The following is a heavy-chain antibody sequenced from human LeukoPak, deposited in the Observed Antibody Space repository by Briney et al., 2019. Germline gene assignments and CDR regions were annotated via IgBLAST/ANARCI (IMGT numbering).Heavy chain of an antibody. D-gene: IGHD2-2*02. Sequence: GGSLRLSCAASGFTFSNAWMSWVRQAPGKGLEWVGRIKSKTDGGTTDYAAPVKGRFTISRDDSKNTLYLQMNSLKTEDTAVYYCTTHNEYCSSTSCYTIYFDYWGQGTLVTVSS. CDR1: GFTFSNAW. CDR2: IKSKTDGGTT. J-gene: IGHJ4*02. CDR3: TTHNEYCSSTSCYTIYFDY. V-gene: IGHV3-15*01.